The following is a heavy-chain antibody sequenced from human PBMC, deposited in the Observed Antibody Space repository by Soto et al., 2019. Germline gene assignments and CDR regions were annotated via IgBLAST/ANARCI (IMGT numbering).Heavy chain of an antibody. CDR3: SRGGFWKLDC. Sequence: SETLSLTCIVSDISISTDIWWCWVRKPPGQGLEWIVEGNSTKCVLNNPALMSRVTVLADLFISKIFLAVHSIGAADAAGYYCSRGGFWKLDCWGQGTRVTVSS. V-gene: IGHV4-4*02. J-gene: IGHJ4*02. CDR2: GNSTKCV. D-gene: IGHD1-1*01. CDR1: DISISTDIW.